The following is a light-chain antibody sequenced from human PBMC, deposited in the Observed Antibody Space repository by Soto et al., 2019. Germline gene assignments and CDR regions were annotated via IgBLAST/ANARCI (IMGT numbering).Light chain of an antibody. J-gene: IGKJ4*01. Sequence: EIVLTQSPGTLSLSPGERATLSCRASQSVSSSYLAWYQQKPGQAPRLLIYGASSRATGIPDRFSGSGSGTDFTLTITRLEPEDFAVYYCHHYDSSPLTFGGGTQVEIK. CDR2: GAS. V-gene: IGKV3-20*01. CDR1: QSVSSSY. CDR3: HHYDSSPLT.